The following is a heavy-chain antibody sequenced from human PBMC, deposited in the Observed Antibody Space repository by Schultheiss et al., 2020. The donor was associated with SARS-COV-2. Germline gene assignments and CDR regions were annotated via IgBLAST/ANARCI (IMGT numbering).Heavy chain of an antibody. D-gene: IGHD2-2*02. CDR3: ARDPTDYCSSTSCYIPNYYYYGMDV. J-gene: IGHJ6*02. CDR2: MNPNSGNT. Sequence: GESLKVSCKASGYTFNSYDINWVRQATGQGLEWMGWMNPNSGNTGYAQKFQGRVTMTTDTSTSTAYMELRSLRSDDTAVYYCARDPTDYCSSTSCYIPNYYYYGMDVWGQGTTVTVSS. V-gene: IGHV1-8*01. CDR1: GYTFNSYD.